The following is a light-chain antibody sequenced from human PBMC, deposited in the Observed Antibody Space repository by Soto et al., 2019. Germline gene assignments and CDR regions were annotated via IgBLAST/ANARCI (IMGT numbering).Light chain of an antibody. CDR1: QKVXFH. CDR3: RQSYTTPVYS. CDR2: AAS. Sequence: IRVTHSASSLCALAGDGVTIPCQARQKVXFHLSWYQGKPGKSTKILIXAASNLQSGVPSRFSGSGSGRDFTLTISSLQPEEFATYSCRQSYTTPVYSFGQGTKVDI. J-gene: IGKJ2*01. V-gene: IGKV1-39*01.